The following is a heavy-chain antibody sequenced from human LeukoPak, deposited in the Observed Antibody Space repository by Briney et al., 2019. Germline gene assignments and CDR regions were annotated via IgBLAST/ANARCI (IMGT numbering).Heavy chain of an antibody. J-gene: IGHJ4*02. CDR2: IGSSSNYT. CDR3: AKVVGTGTTPTDY. CDR1: GFIFSDYY. D-gene: IGHD1-1*01. Sequence: PGGSLRLSCAASGFIFSDYYMSWIRRAPGKGLEWVSYIGSSSNYTIYADSVKGRFTISRDNAKNSLYLQMNSLRAEDTAVYYCAKVVGTGTTPTDYWGQGTLVTVSS. V-gene: IGHV3-11*05.